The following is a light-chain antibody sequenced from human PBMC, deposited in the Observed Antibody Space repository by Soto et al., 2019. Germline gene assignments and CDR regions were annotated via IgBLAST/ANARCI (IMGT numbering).Light chain of an antibody. CDR1: QSVGSSY. CDR2: GAS. J-gene: IGKJ1*01. V-gene: IGKV3-20*01. Sequence: EIVLTQSPGTLSLSPGERATLSCRASQSVGSSYLAWFQQKPGQAPRLLIYGASNRATGIPDRFSGSGSGTAFTLTIGRLEPEDFAVYYCQQLGSSPWTFGQGTKVEIK. CDR3: QQLGSSPWT.